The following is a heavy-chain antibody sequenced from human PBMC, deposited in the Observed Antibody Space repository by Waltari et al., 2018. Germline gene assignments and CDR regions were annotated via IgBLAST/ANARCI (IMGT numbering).Heavy chain of an antibody. CDR1: GGSISSYY. CDR3: ARENYDFWSGYYPNWFDP. Sequence: QVQLQESGPGLVKPSETLSLTCTVSGGSISSYYWSWIRQPPGKGLEWIGYIYYNGSTNYNPSLKSRVTISVDTSKNQFSLKLSSVTAADTAVYYCARENYDFWSGYYPNWFDPWGQGTLVTVSS. CDR2: IYYNGST. J-gene: IGHJ5*02. V-gene: IGHV4-59*01. D-gene: IGHD3-3*01.